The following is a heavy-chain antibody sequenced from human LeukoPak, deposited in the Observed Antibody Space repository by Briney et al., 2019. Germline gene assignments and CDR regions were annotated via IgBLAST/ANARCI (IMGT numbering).Heavy chain of an antibody. CDR1: GFSFSDYY. Sequence: GGSLRLSCVACGFSFSDYYMSWIRQAPGRGLEWISYISGSGSDLYYADSVKGRFTISRDNANNSLYLQMNSLRAEDTAVYYCARSIGYYYTMDAWGQGTTVTVSS. D-gene: IGHD3-22*01. CDR3: ARSIGYYYTMDA. V-gene: IGHV3-11*01. J-gene: IGHJ6*02. CDR2: ISGSGSDL.